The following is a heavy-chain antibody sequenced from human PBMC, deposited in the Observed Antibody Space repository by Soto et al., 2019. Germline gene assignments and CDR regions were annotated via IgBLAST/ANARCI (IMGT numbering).Heavy chain of an antibody. CDR2: IYYSGST. J-gene: IGHJ4*02. CDR1: GGSISSGDYY. CDR3: ARDSLEPRGYYVDSGGLDY. V-gene: IGHV4-30-4*01. Sequence: PSETLSLTCTVSGGSISSGDYYWSWIRQPPGKGLEWIGYIYYSGSTYYNPSLKSRATISVDTSKNQFALRLSSVTAADMAVYYCARDSLEPRGYYVDSGGLDYWGQGTLVTVSS. D-gene: IGHD3-22*01.